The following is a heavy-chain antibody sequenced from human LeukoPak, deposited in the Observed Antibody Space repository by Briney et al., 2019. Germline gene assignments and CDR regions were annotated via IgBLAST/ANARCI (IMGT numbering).Heavy chain of an antibody. D-gene: IGHD6-19*01. V-gene: IGHV3-11*04. CDR2: VSCSSSTI. J-gene: IGHJ4*02. CDR3: ARDQALAVAGNSFDY. CDR1: GFTFSDYY. Sequence: GSLRLSCVASGFTFSDYYMSWIGQAPGKGLEWVSYVSCSSSTIYYADSVKGRFTISRDNAKKTRYVQMNSLRAEDTAVYYSARDQALAVAGNSFDYWGQGTLVTVSS.